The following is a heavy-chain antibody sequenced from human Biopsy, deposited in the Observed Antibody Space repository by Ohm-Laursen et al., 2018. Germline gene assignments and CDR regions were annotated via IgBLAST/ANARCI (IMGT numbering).Heavy chain of an antibody. CDR2: IITFFRTV. V-gene: IGHV1-69*01. D-gene: IGHD3-9*01. Sequence: GSSVKVSCKVSGGTFSNSAISWVRQAPGQGLEWMGGIITFFRTVNYAQNFQGRLTITADEFTDTAYMELRSLRSEDTAVYYCAPQTPRDPDILTGAYHYDMAVWGQGTTVTASS. J-gene: IGHJ6*02. CDR3: APQTPRDPDILTGAYHYDMAV. CDR1: GGTFSNSA.